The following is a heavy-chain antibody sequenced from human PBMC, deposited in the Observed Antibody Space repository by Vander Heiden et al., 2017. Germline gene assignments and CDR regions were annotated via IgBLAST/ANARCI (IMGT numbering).Heavy chain of an antibody. J-gene: IGHJ4*02. D-gene: IGHD1-26*01. Sequence: QGQVEQSGAEAKKPGASVRVSCKASGYTFTTYAINWVRQASGQGLEWMGWMDPKTGETGYAQRFQGRVTMTRNISRSTAYMELSGLRSEDTAVYFCARVARFAGSYYNYFDTWGQGSLVTVSS. CDR1: GYTFTTYA. CDR3: ARVARFAGSYYNYFDT. V-gene: IGHV1-8*01. CDR2: MDPKTGET.